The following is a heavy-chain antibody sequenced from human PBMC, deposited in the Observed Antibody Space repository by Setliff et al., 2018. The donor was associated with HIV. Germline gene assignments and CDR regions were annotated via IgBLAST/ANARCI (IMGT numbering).Heavy chain of an antibody. CDR1: RFDFNNYW. J-gene: IGHJ5*01. D-gene: IGHD3-16*01. CDR2: ISDGGGGT. V-gene: IGHV3-23*01. Sequence: QPGGSLRLSCAASRFDFNNYWMCWVRQAPGKGLEWVSAISDGGGGTDYADSVKGRFTNSRDNAKNTLYLQMDRLRAEDTAVYYCARGGANPSWFDSWGQGTLVTVSS. CDR3: ARGGANPSWFDS.